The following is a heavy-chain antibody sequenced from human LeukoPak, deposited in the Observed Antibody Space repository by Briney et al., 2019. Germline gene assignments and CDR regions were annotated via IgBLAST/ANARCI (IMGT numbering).Heavy chain of an antibody. J-gene: IGHJ5*02. CDR3: ARLTAAGNGWFDP. V-gene: IGHV4-59*08. D-gene: IGHD6-13*01. CDR2: IYYSGST. CDR1: GGSISSYY. Sequence: SETLSLTCTVSGGSISSYYWSWIRQPPGKGLEWIGYIYYSGSTNYNPSLKSRVTISVDTSKNQFSLTLSSVTAADTAVYYCARLTAAGNGWFDPWGQGTLVTVSS.